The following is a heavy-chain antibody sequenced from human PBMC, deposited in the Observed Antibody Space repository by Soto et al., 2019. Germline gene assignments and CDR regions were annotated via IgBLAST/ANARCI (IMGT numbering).Heavy chain of an antibody. CDR2: IYYSGST. CDR1: GGSVSSGSHY. Sequence: SETLSLTCTVSGGSVSSGSHYWSWIRQPPGKGLEWIGYIYYSGSTNYNPSPKSRVTISADTSKNQFSLKLSSVTAADTAVYYCARDRWLDPWGQGTLVTVSS. J-gene: IGHJ5*02. CDR3: ARDRWLDP. V-gene: IGHV4-61*01.